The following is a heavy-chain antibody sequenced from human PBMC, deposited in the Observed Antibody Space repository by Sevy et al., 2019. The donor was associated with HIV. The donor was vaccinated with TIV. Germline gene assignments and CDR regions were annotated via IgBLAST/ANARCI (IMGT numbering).Heavy chain of an antibody. J-gene: IGHJ1*01. CDR1: GFTFSNYA. V-gene: IGHV3-23*01. Sequence: GGSLRLSCAASGFTFSNYALTWVRQAPGKGLDWVSSITGSSTTIYYADSVKGRFTVSRDNSNNTLYLHINSQRAEDTAVYYCARDGLYGGNFEYFQHWGQGTLVTVSS. D-gene: IGHD4-17*01. CDR3: ARDGLYGGNFEYFQH. CDR2: ITGSSTTI.